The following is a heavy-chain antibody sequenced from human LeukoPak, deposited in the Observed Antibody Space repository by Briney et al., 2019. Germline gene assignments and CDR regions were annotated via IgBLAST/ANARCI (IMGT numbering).Heavy chain of an antibody. CDR2: IYYSGST. J-gene: IGHJ6*02. CDR3: ARGPLSRCSGGSCRRYYYGMDV. Sequence: SETLSLTCTVSGGSISSYYWSWIRQPPGKGLERIGYIYYSGSTNCNPSLKSRVTISVDTSKNQFSLKLSSVTAADTAVYYCARGPLSRCSGGSCRRYYYGMDVWGQGTTVTVSS. V-gene: IGHV4-59*12. CDR1: GGSISSYY. D-gene: IGHD2-15*01.